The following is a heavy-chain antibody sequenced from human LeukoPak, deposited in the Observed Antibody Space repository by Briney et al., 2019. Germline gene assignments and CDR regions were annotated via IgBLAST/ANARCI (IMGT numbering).Heavy chain of an antibody. CDR3: ARVAYTWNDDY. J-gene: IGHJ4*02. D-gene: IGHD1-1*01. CDR1: GFTLSSYG. Sequence: GGSLRLSCAASGFTLSSYGMHWVRQAPGKGLEWVADNWFDGGDKRYADSVKGRFTISRDNSKNTLYLEMDSLRAEDAAINYCARVAYTWNDDYWGQGTLVTVSS. V-gene: IGHV3-33*01. CDR2: NWFDGGDK.